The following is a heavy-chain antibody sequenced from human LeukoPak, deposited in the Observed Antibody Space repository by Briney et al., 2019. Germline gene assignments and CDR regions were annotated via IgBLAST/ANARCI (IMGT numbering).Heavy chain of an antibody. Sequence: ASVKVSCKASGYTFSDHYIHWVRQAPGQGLEWMGWINPNSGGTNYAQKFQGRVTMTRDTSISTAYMELSRLRSDDTAVYYCARHPRGSVAARRIFEYWGQGSLVTLSS. D-gene: IGHD6-6*01. CDR1: GYTFSDHY. CDR2: INPNSGGT. J-gene: IGHJ4*02. CDR3: ARHPRGSVAARRIFEY. V-gene: IGHV1-2*02.